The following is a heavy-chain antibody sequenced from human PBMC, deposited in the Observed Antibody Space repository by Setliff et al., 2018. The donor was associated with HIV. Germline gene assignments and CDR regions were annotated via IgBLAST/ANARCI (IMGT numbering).Heavy chain of an antibody. Sequence: PSETLSLTCTVSGGSSSSYYWCWIRQPPGKGLEWIGHIYIGSTNYNPSLKRRVTISADTSKNQFSLKLSSVTAADTAVYYCARTYSSSWYSSHLWVDYWGQGTQVTVSS. CDR2: IYIGST. J-gene: IGHJ4*02. D-gene: IGHD6-13*01. V-gene: IGHV4-4*08. CDR3: ARTYSSSWYSSHLWVDY. CDR1: GGSSSSYY.